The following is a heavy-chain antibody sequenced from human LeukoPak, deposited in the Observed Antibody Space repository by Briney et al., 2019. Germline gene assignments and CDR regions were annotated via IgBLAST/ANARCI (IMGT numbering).Heavy chain of an antibody. V-gene: IGHV3-21*01. CDR2: ISSSSSYI. Sequence: PGGSLRLSCAASGFTFSSYSMDWVRQAPGKGLEWVSSISSSSSYIYYADSVKGRFTISRDNAKNSLYLQMNSLRAEDTAVYYCAREVDSSVEMATTDAFDIWGQGTMVTVSS. J-gene: IGHJ3*02. CDR1: GFTFSSYS. D-gene: IGHD5-24*01. CDR3: AREVDSSVEMATTDAFDI.